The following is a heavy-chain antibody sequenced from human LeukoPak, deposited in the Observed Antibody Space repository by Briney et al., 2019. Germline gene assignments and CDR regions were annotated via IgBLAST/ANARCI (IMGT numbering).Heavy chain of an antibody. CDR1: GFTFSSYA. Sequence: PGGSLRLSCEASGFTFSSYAMSWVRQAPGKALEWVSLISGSGANTYYADSVKGRFTISRDNSKNTLYLQMNSLRAEDTAVYYCAKDPSYYDFWSGQFQVYYFDYWGQGTLVTVSS. D-gene: IGHD3-3*01. CDR2: ISGSGANT. V-gene: IGHV3-23*01. J-gene: IGHJ4*02. CDR3: AKDPSYYDFWSGQFQVYYFDY.